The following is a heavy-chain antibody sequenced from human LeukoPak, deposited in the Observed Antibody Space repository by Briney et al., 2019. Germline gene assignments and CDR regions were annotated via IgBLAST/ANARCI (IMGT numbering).Heavy chain of an antibody. CDR1: GGSISSSSYS. Sequence: SETLSLTCTVSGGSISSSSYSWGWIRQPPGKGLEWIVSIYYSGSTFYYPSLKSRVTISVDTSKNQFSLKLSSVTAADTAVYYCARQGSGRSSDYWGQGTLVTVSS. V-gene: IGHV4-39*01. J-gene: IGHJ4*02. CDR3: ARQGSGRSSDY. CDR2: IYYSGST. D-gene: IGHD1-26*01.